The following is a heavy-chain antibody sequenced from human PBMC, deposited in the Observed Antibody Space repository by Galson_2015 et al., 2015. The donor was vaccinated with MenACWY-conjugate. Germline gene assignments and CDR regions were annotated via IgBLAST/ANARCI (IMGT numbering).Heavy chain of an antibody. J-gene: IGHJ4*02. CDR3: AVAIYDFWSGYSFDY. CDR1: EYSFSRFW. Sequence: QSGAEVKKPGESLKISCKGSEYSFSRFWIGWVRQMPGKGLEWMGLIYPPDSDTSYSPSFRGQVTMSADKSTTTAYLQWSSLKASDTAIYYCAVAIYDFWSGYSFDYWGQGTLVTVSS. D-gene: IGHD3-3*01. V-gene: IGHV5-51*01. CDR2: IYPPDSDT.